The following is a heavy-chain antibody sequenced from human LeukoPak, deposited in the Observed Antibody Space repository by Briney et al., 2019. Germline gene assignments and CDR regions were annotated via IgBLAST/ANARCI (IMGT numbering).Heavy chain of an antibody. CDR3: AGPWDQVGFDP. V-gene: IGHV1-2*02. D-gene: IGHD1-26*01. CDR1: GYTFTGYY. CDR2: IYPKTGGT. Sequence: ASLKVSCKASGYTFTGYYLHWVRQAPGQGLEWMGWIYPKTGGTSYAQKFQGRVTMTRDTSISTAYMELIGLRSDDTAVYYCAGPWDQVGFDPWGQGTLVSVSS. J-gene: IGHJ5*02.